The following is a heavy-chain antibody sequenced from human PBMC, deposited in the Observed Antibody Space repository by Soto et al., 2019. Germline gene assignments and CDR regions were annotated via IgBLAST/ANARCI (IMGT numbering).Heavy chain of an antibody. CDR2: IYPGDSDT. Sequence: GESLKSSGKGSGYSFTSYWIGGVRQVPGKGLEWMGTIYPGDSDTRYSPSFQGQVTISADKSISTAYLQWSSLKASDTAMYYCARRGYYYDSSGYYPAAIDYWGQGTLVTVSS. CDR1: GYSFTSYW. J-gene: IGHJ4*02. CDR3: ARRGYYYDSSGYYPAAIDY. D-gene: IGHD3-22*01. V-gene: IGHV5-51*01.